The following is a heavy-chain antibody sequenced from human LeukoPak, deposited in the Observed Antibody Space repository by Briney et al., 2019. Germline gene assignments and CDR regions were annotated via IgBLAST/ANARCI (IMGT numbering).Heavy chain of an antibody. D-gene: IGHD3-10*01. V-gene: IGHV1-2*02. CDR2: INPNSGGT. Sequence: GASVKASCKASGYTFTGYYMHWVRQAPGQGLEWMGWINPNSGGTNYAQKFQGRVTMTRDTSISTAYMELSRLRSDDTAVYYCARASMVRGVRFRYYFDYWGQGTLVTVSS. CDR3: ARASMVRGVRFRYYFDY. J-gene: IGHJ4*02. CDR1: GYTFTGYY.